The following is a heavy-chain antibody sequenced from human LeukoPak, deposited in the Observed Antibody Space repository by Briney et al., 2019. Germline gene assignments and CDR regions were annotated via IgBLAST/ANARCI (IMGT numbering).Heavy chain of an antibody. V-gene: IGHV3-66*02. CDR1: GFTVSSNY. J-gene: IGHJ4*02. D-gene: IGHD3-16*02. CDR3: ARGPVDYDYVWGSYRLDY. CDR2: IYSGGST. Sequence: PGGSLRLSCAASGFTVSSNYMSWVRQAPGKGLEWVSVIYSGGSTYYADSVKGRFTISRDKSKNTLYLQMNSLRAEDTAVYYCARGPVDYDYVWGSYRLDYWGQGTLVTVSS.